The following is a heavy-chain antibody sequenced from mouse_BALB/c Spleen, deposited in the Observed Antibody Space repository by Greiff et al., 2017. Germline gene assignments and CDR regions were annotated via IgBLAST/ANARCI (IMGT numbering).Heavy chain of an antibody. J-gene: IGHJ4*01. V-gene: IGHV1S81*02. CDR2: INPSNGGT. Sequence: QVQLKQSGAELVKPGASVKLSCKASGYTFTSYYMYWVKQRPGQGLEWIGEINPSNGGTNFNEKFKSKATLTVDKSSSTAYMQLSSLTSEDSAVYYCTAYYGNPYYAMDYWGQGTSVTVSS. CDR3: TAYYGNPYYAMDY. D-gene: IGHD2-10*01. CDR1: GYTFTSYY.